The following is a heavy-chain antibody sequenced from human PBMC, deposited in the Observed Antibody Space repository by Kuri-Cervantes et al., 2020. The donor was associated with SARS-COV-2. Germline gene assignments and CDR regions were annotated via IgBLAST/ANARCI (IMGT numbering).Heavy chain of an antibody. CDR3: ARQDPPIVVVGRGWFDP. Sequence: SQTLSLTCAVSGYSISSGYYWGWIRQPPGKGLEWIGSIYHSGSTYYNPSLKSRVTISVDTPKNQFSLKLSSVTAADTAVYYCARQDPPIVVVGRGWFDPWGQGTLVTVSS. V-gene: IGHV4-38-2*01. J-gene: IGHJ5*02. D-gene: IGHD2-21*01. CDR1: GYSISSGYY. CDR2: IYHSGST.